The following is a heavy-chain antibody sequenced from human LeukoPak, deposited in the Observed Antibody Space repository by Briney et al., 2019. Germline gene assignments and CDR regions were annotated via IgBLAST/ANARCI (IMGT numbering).Heavy chain of an antibody. CDR3: ARGSGGYYPVGYYFDY. D-gene: IGHD3-22*01. CDR1: GFTFSSYA. J-gene: IGHJ4*02. CDR2: ISGSGGST. Sequence: PGGALRLSCAASGFTFSSYAMSWVRQAPGKGLEWVSAISGSGGSTYYADSVKGRFTISRDNSKNTLYLQMNSLRAEDTAVYYCARGSGGYYPVGYYFDYWGQGTLVTVSS. V-gene: IGHV3-23*01.